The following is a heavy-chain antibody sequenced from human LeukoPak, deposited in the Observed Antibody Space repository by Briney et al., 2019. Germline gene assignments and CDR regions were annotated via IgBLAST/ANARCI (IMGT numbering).Heavy chain of an antibody. CDR2: IYSDGSV. Sequence: PGGSLRPSWAASGFTVSSSHMSWVRQAPGKGLEWVSVIYSDGSVSYADSVKGRFTISRDNSKNTLYLQINSLRVEDTAVYYCATWGSGMSVQWGQGTLVTVSS. V-gene: IGHV3-53*01. CDR3: ATWGSGMSVQ. CDR1: GFTVSSSH. J-gene: IGHJ4*02. D-gene: IGHD3-16*01.